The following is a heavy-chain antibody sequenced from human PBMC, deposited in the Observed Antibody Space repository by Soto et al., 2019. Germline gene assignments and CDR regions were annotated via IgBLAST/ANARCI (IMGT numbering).Heavy chain of an antibody. CDR3: ARALRYVDWSY. J-gene: IGHJ4*02. V-gene: IGHV4-34*01. Sequence: QVQLQQWGAGLLKPSETLSLTCAVYGGSFSGYYWSWIRQPPGKGLEWIGEINHSGSTNYNPSLKSRVTISVDTSKNQFSLKLSSVTAADTAVYYCARALRYVDWSYWGQGTLVTVSS. CDR2: INHSGST. CDR1: GGSFSGYY. D-gene: IGHD3-9*01.